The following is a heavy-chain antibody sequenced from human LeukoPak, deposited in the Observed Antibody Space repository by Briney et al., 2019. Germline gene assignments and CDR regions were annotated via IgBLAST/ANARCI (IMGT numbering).Heavy chain of an antibody. D-gene: IGHD5-12*01. CDR2: MNSDGSST. CDR3: AREFGFRRGGYQTPYYGMDV. CDR1: GFTFSSYW. Sequence: GDSLRLSCAASGFTFSSYWMHWVRQAPGRGLVWVSRMNSDGSSTSYADSVKGRFTISRDNAKNTLYLQMNSLRAEDTSVYYCAREFGFRRGGYQTPYYGMDVWGQGTTVTVSS. V-gene: IGHV3-74*01. J-gene: IGHJ6*02.